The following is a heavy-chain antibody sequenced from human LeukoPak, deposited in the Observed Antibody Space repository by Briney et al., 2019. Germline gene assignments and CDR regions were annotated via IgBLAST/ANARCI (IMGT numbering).Heavy chain of an antibody. CDR3: ATALRWELLFDY. CDR1: GYTLTELS. J-gene: IGHJ4*02. V-gene: IGHV1-24*01. CDR2: FDPEDGET. D-gene: IGHD1-26*01. Sequence: ASVKVSCKVSGYTLTELSIHWVRQAPGKGLEWMGGFDPEDGETIYAQKFQGRVTMTEDTSTDTAYMELSSLRSEDTAVYYCATALRWELLFDYWGQGTLVTVSS.